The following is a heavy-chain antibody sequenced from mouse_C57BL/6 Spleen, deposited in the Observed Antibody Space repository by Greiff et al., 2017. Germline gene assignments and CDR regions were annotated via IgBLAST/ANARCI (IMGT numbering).Heavy chain of an antibody. V-gene: IGHV1-82*01. J-gene: IGHJ4*01. CDR2: IYPGDGDT. Sequence: VQLQQSGPELVKPGASVTISCKASGYAFSSSWMNWVKQRPGKGLEWIGRIYPGDGDTNYNGKFKGKATLTADKSSSTAYMQLSSLTSEDSAVYFCARSSYAMDYWGQGTSVTVSS. CDR1: GYAFSSSW. CDR3: ARSSYAMDY.